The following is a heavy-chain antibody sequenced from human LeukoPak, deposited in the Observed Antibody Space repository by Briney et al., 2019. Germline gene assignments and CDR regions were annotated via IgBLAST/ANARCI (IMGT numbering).Heavy chain of an antibody. CDR2: ISWNGVRT. D-gene: IGHD6-6*01. V-gene: IGHV3-43*01. Sequence: GGSLRLSCAASGFTFDDYTMHWVRRAPGKGLEWVSLISWNGVRTYYADSVKGRFTISRDSSKNSLYLQMNSLRTEDTALYYCAKERGSSGYFDCWGQGTLVTVSS. CDR1: GFTFDDYT. CDR3: AKERGSSGYFDC. J-gene: IGHJ4*02.